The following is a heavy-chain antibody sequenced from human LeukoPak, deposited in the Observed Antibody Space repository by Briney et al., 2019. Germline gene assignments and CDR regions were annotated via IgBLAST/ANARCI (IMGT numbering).Heavy chain of an antibody. CDR3: ARDLMT. CDR2: ITHSGST. J-gene: IGHJ4*02. V-gene: IGHV4-34*01. CDR1: GGSLSRYY. Sequence: SETLSLTCGVYGGSLSRYYWTWIRQPPGKGLEWIGEITHSGSTYYNPSLKSRVTISVDTSKNQFSLKLNSVTAADTAVYYCARDLMTWGQGTLVTVSS.